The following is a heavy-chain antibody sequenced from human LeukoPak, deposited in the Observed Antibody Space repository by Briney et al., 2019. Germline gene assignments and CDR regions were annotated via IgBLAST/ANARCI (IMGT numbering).Heavy chain of an antibody. V-gene: IGHV1-2*02. D-gene: IGHD3-22*01. CDR2: INPNSGGT. J-gene: IGHJ5*02. CDR3: AREYYYDSSGYYRNWFDP. CDR1: GYTFTGYY. Sequence: GASVKVSCKASGYTFTGYYMHWVRQAPGQGLEWMGWINPNSGGTNYAQKFQGRATMTRDTSISTAYMELSRLRSDDTAVYYCAREYYYDSSGYYRNWFDPWGQGTLVTVSS.